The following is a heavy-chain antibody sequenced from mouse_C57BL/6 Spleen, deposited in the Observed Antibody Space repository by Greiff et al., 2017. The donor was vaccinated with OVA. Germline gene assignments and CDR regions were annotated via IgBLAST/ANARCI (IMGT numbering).Heavy chain of an antibody. J-gene: IGHJ2*01. V-gene: IGHV1-9*01. D-gene: IGHD1-1*01. Sequence: QVQLQQSGAELMKPGASVKLSCKATGYTFTGYWIEWVKQRPGHGLEWIGEILPGRGSTNYNEKFKGTATFTADTSSTTAYMQLSSLSTEDSAIYCCARRDYGSSYDYWGQGTTLTVSS. CDR2: ILPGRGST. CDR1: GYTFTGYW. CDR3: ARRDYGSSYDY.